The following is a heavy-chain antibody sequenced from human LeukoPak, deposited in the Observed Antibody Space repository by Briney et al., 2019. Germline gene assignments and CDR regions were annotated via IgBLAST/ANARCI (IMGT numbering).Heavy chain of an antibody. CDR3: ARDRDGDGYNFDY. Sequence: GGSLRLSCAASGFTVSSNYMSWVRQAPGKGLEWVSVIYSGGSTYYADSVKGRFTISRDNSKNTLYLQMNSLRAEDTAVYYCARDRDGDGYNFDYWGQGTLVTVSS. CDR2: IYSGGST. CDR1: GFTVSSNY. V-gene: IGHV3-66*01. J-gene: IGHJ4*02. D-gene: IGHD5-24*01.